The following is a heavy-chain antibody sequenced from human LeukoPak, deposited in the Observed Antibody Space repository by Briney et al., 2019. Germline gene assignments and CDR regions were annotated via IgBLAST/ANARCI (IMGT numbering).Heavy chain of an antibody. CDR2: IYYSGST. D-gene: IGHD1-1*01. J-gene: IGHJ3*02. CDR1: GGSISSGGYY. V-gene: IGHV4-31*03. Sequence: PSETLSLTCTVSGGSISSGGYYWSWIRQHPGKGLEWIGYIYYSGSTYYNPSLKSRLTISVDTSKNQFSLELSSVTAADTAVYYCARHGIDWKAARYAFDIWGQGTMVTVSS. CDR3: ARHGIDWKAARYAFDI.